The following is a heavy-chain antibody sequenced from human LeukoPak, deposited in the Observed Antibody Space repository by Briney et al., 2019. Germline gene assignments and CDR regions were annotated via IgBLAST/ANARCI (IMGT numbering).Heavy chain of an antibody. CDR3: AKGRRVIMIQGANRVNQWIDP. D-gene: IGHD3-16*01. CDR1: GASFSGYY. V-gene: IGHV4-34*01. CDR2: INLGGST. J-gene: IGHJ5*02. Sequence: SETLSLTCAVYGASFSGYYWSWIRQPPGKGLEWIGEINLGGSTNYNPSLKSRVTISLDTSKKQFSLKLNSVTAADTATYYCAKGRRVIMIQGANRVNQWIDPWGREPWSPSPQ.